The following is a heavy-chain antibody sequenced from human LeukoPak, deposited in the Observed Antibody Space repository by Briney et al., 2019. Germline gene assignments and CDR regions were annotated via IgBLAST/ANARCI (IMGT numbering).Heavy chain of an antibody. Sequence: GGSLRLSCAASGFTFSSYWMSWVRQAPGKGLEWVADIKQDGSEKYYVDSVEGRFTISRDSARNSLYLQMNSLRAEDTAVYYCARDSPLGTDFDYWGQGTLVTVSS. D-gene: IGHD1-1*01. V-gene: IGHV3-7*03. CDR1: GFTFSSYW. J-gene: IGHJ4*02. CDR3: ARDSPLGTDFDY. CDR2: IKQDGSEK.